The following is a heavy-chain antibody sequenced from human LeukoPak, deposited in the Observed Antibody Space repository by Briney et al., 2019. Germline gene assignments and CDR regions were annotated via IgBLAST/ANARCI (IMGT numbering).Heavy chain of an antibody. D-gene: IGHD4-17*01. CDR1: GGSISSYY. Sequence: SETLSLTCTVSGGSISSYYWSWIRQPAGKGLEWIGRIYTSGSTNYNPSLKGRVTMSVDTSKNQFSLKLSSVTAADTAVYYCARGNGDYFSYYYYYMDVWGKGTTVTISS. CDR3: ARGNGDYFSYYYYYMDV. J-gene: IGHJ6*03. V-gene: IGHV4-4*07. CDR2: IYTSGST.